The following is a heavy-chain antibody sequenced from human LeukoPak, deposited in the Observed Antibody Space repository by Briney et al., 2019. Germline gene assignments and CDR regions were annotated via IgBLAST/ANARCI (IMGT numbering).Heavy chain of an antibody. D-gene: IGHD3-22*01. CDR2: IYYSGST. CDR3: ARDSHSSGFYDP. J-gene: IGHJ5*02. V-gene: IGHV4-39*02. Sequence: PSETLSLTCTVSGGSISSSSYYWGWIRQPPGKGLEWIGSIYYSGSTYYNPSLKSRVTISVDTSKNQFSLKLSSVTAADTAVYYCARDSHSSGFYDPWGQGTLVTVSS. CDR1: GGSISSSSYY.